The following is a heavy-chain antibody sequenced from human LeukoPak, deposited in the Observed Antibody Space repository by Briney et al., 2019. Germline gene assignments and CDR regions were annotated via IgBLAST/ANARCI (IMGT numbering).Heavy chain of an antibody. CDR1: GYTFTGYY. V-gene: IGHV1-2*02. Sequence: ASVKVSCKASGYTFTGYYMHWVRQAPGQGLEWMGWINPNSGGTNYAQKSQGRVTMTRDTSISTAYMELSRLRSDDTAVYYCFLSDYYYMDVWGKGTTVTVSS. CDR3: FLSDYYYMDV. J-gene: IGHJ6*03. CDR2: INPNSGGT.